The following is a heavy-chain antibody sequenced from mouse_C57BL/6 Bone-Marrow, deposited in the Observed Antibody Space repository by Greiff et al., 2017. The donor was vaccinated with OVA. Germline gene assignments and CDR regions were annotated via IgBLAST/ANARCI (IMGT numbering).Heavy chain of an antibody. V-gene: IGHV1-61*01. Sequence: QVQLQQPGAELVRPGSSVKLSCKASGYTFTSYWMDWVKQRPGQGLEWIGNIYPSDSETHYNQKFKDKATLTVDKSSSTAYMQLSSLTSEDSAVYYCARNYYGSSWGWYFDVWGTGTTVTVSS. J-gene: IGHJ1*03. D-gene: IGHD1-1*01. CDR2: IYPSDSET. CDR3: ARNYYGSSWGWYFDV. CDR1: GYTFTSYW.